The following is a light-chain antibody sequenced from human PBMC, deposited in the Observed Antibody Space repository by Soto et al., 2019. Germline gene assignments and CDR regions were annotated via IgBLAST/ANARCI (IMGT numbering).Light chain of an antibody. CDR3: QQFNSYARV. Sequence: DIQMTQSPSTLSASVGDRVTITCRASQSISNWLAWYQQRPGKSPNLLIFDASKLQSGVPSRFRGSGSGTEFTLTISSLQPDDVATYYCQQFNSYARVFGQGTKVEIK. CDR1: QSISNW. J-gene: IGKJ1*01. V-gene: IGKV1-5*01. CDR2: DAS.